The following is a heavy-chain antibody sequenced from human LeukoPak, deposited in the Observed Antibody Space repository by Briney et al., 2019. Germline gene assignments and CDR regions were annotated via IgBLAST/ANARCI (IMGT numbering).Heavy chain of an antibody. CDR1: GYTFTGYY. J-gene: IGHJ6*02. CDR3: ARGMSNYYGSSGYYYYYGMDV. D-gene: IGHD3-22*01. Sequence: ASVKVSCKASGYTFTGYYMHWVRQAPGQGLEWMGWINPNSGGTNYAQKFQGRVTMTRDTSISTAYMELSRLRSDDTAVYYCARGMSNYYGSSGYYYYYGMDVWGQGTTVTVSS. V-gene: IGHV1-2*02. CDR2: INPNSGGT.